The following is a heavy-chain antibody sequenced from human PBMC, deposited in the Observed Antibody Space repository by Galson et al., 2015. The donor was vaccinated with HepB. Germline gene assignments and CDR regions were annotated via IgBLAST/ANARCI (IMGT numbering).Heavy chain of an antibody. CDR3: ARVFRVFKPNYYCMDV. J-gene: IGHJ6*02. V-gene: IGHV3-48*01. Sequence: SLRLSCAASGFTFSSYSMNWVRQAPGKGLEWVSYISSSSSTIYYADSVKGRFTISRDNAKNSLYLQMNSLRAEDTAVYYCARVFRVFKPNYYCMDVWGQGTTVTVSS. CDR2: ISSSSSTI. CDR1: GFTFSSYS. D-gene: IGHD2-21*01.